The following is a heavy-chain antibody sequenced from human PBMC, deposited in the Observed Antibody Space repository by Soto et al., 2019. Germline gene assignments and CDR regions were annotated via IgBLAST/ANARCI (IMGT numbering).Heavy chain of an antibody. Sequence: ASVKVSCKASGYTFTGYYMHWVRQAPGQGLEWMGWINPNSGGTNYAQKFQGRVTMTRDTSISTAYMELSRLRSDDTAVYYCARDSERRSIAARRNYYYYYGMDVWGQGPTVTVYS. CDR1: GYTFTGYY. V-gene: IGHV1-2*02. CDR2: INPNSGGT. D-gene: IGHD6-6*01. J-gene: IGHJ6*02. CDR3: ARDSERRSIAARRNYYYYYGMDV.